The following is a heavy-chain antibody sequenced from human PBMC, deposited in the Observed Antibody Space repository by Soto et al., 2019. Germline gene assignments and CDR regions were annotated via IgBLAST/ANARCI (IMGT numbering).Heavy chain of an antibody. J-gene: IGHJ6*02. D-gene: IGHD5-12*01. Sequence: QVQLVQSGAEVKKPGASVKVSCKASGYTFTSYGISWVRQAPGQGLEWMGWISAYNGNTNYAQKLQGRVTMTTDTSTSTAYMELMSLRSDDTAVYYCASAPGEATIIEYYYGMDVWGQGTTVTVSS. CDR1: GYTFTSYG. V-gene: IGHV1-18*01. CDR3: ASAPGEATIIEYYYGMDV. CDR2: ISAYNGNT.